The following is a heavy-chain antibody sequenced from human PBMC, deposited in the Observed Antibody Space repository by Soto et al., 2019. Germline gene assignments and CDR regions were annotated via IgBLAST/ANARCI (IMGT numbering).Heavy chain of an antibody. CDR3: ARVRDILTGYYSPDFDY. CDR1: GGTFSSYA. J-gene: IGHJ4*02. D-gene: IGHD3-9*01. Sequence: SVKVSCKASGGTFSSYAISWVRQAPGQGLEWMGGIIPIFGTANYAQKFQGRVTITADESTSTAYMGLSSLRSEDTAVYYCARVRDILTGYYSPDFDYWGQGTLVTVSS. CDR2: IIPIFGTA. V-gene: IGHV1-69*13.